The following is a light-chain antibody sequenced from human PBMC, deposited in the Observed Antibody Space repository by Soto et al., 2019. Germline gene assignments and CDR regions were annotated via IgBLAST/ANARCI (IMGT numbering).Light chain of an antibody. J-gene: IGLJ1*01. Sequence: QSVLTQSPSASGTPGQRVTISCSGSSSNIGRNPVNWYQQFPGRAPKLLVFNNIRRPSGVPDRFSGSKSGTSASLAISGLQSEDEADYYCAAWDDSLSGYVVGTGTKLTVL. CDR2: NNI. CDR3: AAWDDSLSGYV. V-gene: IGLV1-44*01. CDR1: SSNIGRNP.